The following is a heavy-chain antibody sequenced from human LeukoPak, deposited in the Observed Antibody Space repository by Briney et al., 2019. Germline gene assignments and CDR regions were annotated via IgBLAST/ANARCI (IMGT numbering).Heavy chain of an antibody. CDR1: GGSTSSYY. CDR2: IYYSGST. J-gene: IGHJ5*02. D-gene: IGHD6-19*01. V-gene: IGHV4-59*08. CDR3: ARRVPGYSSGWWVWFDP. Sequence: PSETLSLTCTVSGGSTSSYYWSWIRQPPGKGLEWIGYIYYSGSTNYNPSLKSRVTISVDTSKNQFSLKLSSVTAADTAVYYCARRVPGYSSGWWVWFDPWGQGTLVTVSS.